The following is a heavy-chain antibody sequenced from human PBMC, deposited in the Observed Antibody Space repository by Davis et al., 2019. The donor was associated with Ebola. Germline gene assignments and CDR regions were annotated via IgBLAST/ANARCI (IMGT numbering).Heavy chain of an antibody. Sequence: ASVKVSCKASGYTFTSYGISWVRQAPGQGLEWMGWISHYNGNTNFAQNLQGRVTMTTDTSTSTAYMELRSLRSDDTAVYFGARTSIVGTTTTASDIWGQGTKVTVSS. CDR3: ARTSIVGTTTTASDI. D-gene: IGHD1-26*01. CDR2: ISHYNGNT. J-gene: IGHJ3*02. V-gene: IGHV1-18*04. CDR1: GYTFTSYG.